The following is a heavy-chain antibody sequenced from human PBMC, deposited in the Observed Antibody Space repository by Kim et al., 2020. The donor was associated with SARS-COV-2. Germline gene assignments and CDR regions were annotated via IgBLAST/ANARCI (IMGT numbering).Heavy chain of an antibody. CDR2: IVVGSGNT. J-gene: IGHJ4*02. Sequence: SVKVSCKASGFTFTSSAVQWVRQARGQRLEWIGWIVVGSGNTNYAQKFQERVTITRDMSTSTAYMELSSLRSEDTAVYYCAAALDYYDSSAFDYWGQGTLVTVSS. CDR3: AAALDYYDSSAFDY. D-gene: IGHD3-22*01. V-gene: IGHV1-58*01. CDR1: GFTFTSSA.